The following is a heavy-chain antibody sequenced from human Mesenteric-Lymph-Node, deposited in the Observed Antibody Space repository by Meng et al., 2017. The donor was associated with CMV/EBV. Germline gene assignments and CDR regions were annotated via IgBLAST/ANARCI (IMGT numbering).Heavy chain of an antibody. D-gene: IGHD3-22*01. Sequence: QLHESGPGLLKPSEPLSLSCIVSGDSISNSTYYWTWIRQPPGKGLEWIGSVHHSGTTYYNPSLKGRLTISVDTSANLFSLRLTTVTAADTATYYCARRGNYDSDYSEYWGQGTLVTVSS. CDR2: VHHSGTT. J-gene: IGHJ4*02. CDR3: ARRGNYDSDYSEY. V-gene: IGHV4-39*01. CDR1: GDSISNSTYY.